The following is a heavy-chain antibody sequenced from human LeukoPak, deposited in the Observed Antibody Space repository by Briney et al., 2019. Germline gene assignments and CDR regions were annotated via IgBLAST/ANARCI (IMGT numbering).Heavy chain of an antibody. J-gene: IGHJ4*02. CDR1: GGTFSSYA. CDR2: IIPIFGTA. CDR3: ARSHSSGWYRGYFDY. D-gene: IGHD6-19*01. Sequence: ASVKVSCKASGGTFSSYAISWVRQAPGQGLEWMGGIIPIFGTANYAQKFQGRVTITADKSTSTAYMELSSLRSEDTAVYYCARSHSSGWYRGYFDYWGQGTLVTVSS. V-gene: IGHV1-69*06.